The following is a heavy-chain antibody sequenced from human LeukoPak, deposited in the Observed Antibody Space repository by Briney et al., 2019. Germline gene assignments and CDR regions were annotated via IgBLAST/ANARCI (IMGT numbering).Heavy chain of an antibody. J-gene: IGHJ3*02. Sequence: GGSLRLSCAASGFTFSSYGMHWVRQAPGKGLEWVAFIRYDGSNKYYADSVKGRFTISRDNSKNTLYLQMNSLRPKDTAVYYCARDKGYGDYGNAFDIWGQGTVVTVSS. V-gene: IGHV3-30*02. CDR2: IRYDGSNK. D-gene: IGHD4-17*01. CDR1: GFTFSSYG. CDR3: ARDKGYGDYGNAFDI.